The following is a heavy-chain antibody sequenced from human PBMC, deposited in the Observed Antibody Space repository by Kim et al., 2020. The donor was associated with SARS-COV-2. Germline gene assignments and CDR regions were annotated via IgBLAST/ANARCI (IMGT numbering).Heavy chain of an antibody. V-gene: IGHV1-2*06. CDR2: INPNSGGT. D-gene: IGHD3-9*01. Sequence: ASVKVSCKASGYTFTGYYMHWVRQAPGQGLEWMGRINPNSGGTNYAQKFQGRVTMTRDTSISTAYMELSRLRSDDTAVYYCARGLYYDILTGYSGGDYYYGMDVWGQGTTVTVSS. J-gene: IGHJ6*02. CDR3: ARGLYYDILTGYSGGDYYYGMDV. CDR1: GYTFTGYY.